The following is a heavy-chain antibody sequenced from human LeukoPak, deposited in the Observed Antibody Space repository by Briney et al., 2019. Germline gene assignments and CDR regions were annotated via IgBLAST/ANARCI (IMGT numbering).Heavy chain of an antibody. Sequence: GESLKISCKGSGYIFTSYWIGWVRQMPGKGLGLMGIIYPGDSDTRYSPSFQSQVTISADKSISPAYLQWSSLKASDTAMYYCARQDESSGWYSNWFDPWGQGTLVTVSS. J-gene: IGHJ5*02. CDR3: ARQDESSGWYSNWFDP. V-gene: IGHV5-51*01. CDR1: GYIFTSYW. CDR2: IYPGDSDT. D-gene: IGHD6-19*01.